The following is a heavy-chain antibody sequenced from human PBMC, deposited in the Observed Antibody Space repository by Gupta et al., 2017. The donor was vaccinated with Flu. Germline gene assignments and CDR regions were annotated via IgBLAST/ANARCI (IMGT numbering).Heavy chain of an antibody. J-gene: IGHJ3*02. V-gene: IGHV4-31*03. CDR1: GGSISSGGYY. CDR2: IYYSGST. Sequence: QVQLQESGPGLVKPSQTLSLTCTVSGGSISSGGYYWSWIRQHPGKGLEWIGYIYYSGSTYYNPSLKSRVTISVDTSKNQFSLKLSSVTAADTAVYYCARDRGRASGTIYSAFDIWGQGTMVTVSS. D-gene: IGHD6-13*01. CDR3: ARDRGRASGTIYSAFDI.